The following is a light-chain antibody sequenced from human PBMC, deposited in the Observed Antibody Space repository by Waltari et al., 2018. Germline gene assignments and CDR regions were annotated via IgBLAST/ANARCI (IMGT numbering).Light chain of an antibody. CDR2: EDY. J-gene: IGLJ3*02. CDR3: GAWDSSLGVGV. CDR1: TPTIGNNY. V-gene: IGLV1-51*01. Sequence: QSVLTQPPSVSAAPGQKVSISCSGSTPTIGNNYVTWYQQFPGTAPKLPIYEDYRRPSGIPDRFSGSKSGASATLDITGLQTGDEADYYCGAWDSSLGVGVLGGGTRVTVL.